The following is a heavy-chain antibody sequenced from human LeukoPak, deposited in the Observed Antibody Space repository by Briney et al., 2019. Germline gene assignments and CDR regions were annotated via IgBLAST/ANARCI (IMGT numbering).Heavy chain of an antibody. Sequence: PGGSLRLSCATSGFTFTNAWMNWVRQAPGKGLEWVSAISGSGGSTYYADSVKGRFTISRDNSKNTLYLQMNSLRAEDTAVYYCANSRPHDYDILTGYYPLEPDDYYYYGMDVWGQGTTVTVSS. D-gene: IGHD3-9*01. J-gene: IGHJ6*02. CDR3: ANSRPHDYDILTGYYPLEPDDYYYYGMDV. CDR1: GFTFTNAW. V-gene: IGHV3-23*01. CDR2: ISGSGGST.